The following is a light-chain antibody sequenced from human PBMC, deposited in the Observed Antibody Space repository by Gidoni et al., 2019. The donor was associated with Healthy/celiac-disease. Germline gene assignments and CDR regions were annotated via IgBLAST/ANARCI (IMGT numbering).Light chain of an antibody. CDR1: QGISSA. V-gene: IGKV1-13*02. CDR2: DAS. CDR3: QQFNSYLILT. Sequence: AIQLTQSPSSLSASVGDRVTITCRASQGISSALAWYQQKPGKAPKLLIYDASSLESGVPSRFRGSGSGTDFTLTISSLQPEDFATYYCQQFNSYLILTFGGGTKVEIK. J-gene: IGKJ4*01.